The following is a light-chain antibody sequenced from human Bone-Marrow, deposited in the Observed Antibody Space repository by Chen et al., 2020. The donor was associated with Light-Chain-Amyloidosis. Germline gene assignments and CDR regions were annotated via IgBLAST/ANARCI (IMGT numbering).Light chain of an antibody. J-gene: IGLJ3*02. CDR2: EDS. Sequence: SYVLTQPSSVSVAPGQTATIACGGNNIGSTSVHWYQQTPGPAPLLVVYEDSDRPSGSPERLCGSNSGNTATLTIRRVEAGDEADYYCQVWGRSSDRPVFGGGTKLTVL. CDR1: NIGSTS. CDR3: QVWGRSSDRPV. V-gene: IGLV3-21*02.